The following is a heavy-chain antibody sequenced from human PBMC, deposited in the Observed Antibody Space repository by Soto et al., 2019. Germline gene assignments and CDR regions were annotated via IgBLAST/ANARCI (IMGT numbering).Heavy chain of an antibody. CDR1: GFTFSSYS. CDR3: AREHRPGLIAAAGTKGMDV. Sequence: EVQLVESGGGLVKPGGSLRLSCAASGFTFSSYSMNWVRQAPGKGLEWVSSISSSSSYIYYADSVKGRFTISRDNAKNSLYLQMNSLRAEDTAVYYCAREHRPGLIAAAGTKGMDVWGQGTTVTVSS. D-gene: IGHD6-13*01. J-gene: IGHJ6*02. CDR2: ISSSSSYI. V-gene: IGHV3-21*01.